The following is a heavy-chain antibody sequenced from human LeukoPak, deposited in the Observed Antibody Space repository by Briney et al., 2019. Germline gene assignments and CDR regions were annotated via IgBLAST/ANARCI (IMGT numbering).Heavy chain of an antibody. V-gene: IGHV3-21*01. CDR3: ARDDNWNDKPFDH. CDR2: ISTSSSFI. CDR1: GFTFSHYT. J-gene: IGHJ4*02. D-gene: IGHD1-20*01. Sequence: KPGWSLRLSCAASGFTFSHYTMNCVRQAPGKGLERVSSISTSSSFIHYADSVKGRFTISRDNANSSLSLQMNRLTAEDTALYYCARDDNWNDKPFDHWGQGALVTVSS.